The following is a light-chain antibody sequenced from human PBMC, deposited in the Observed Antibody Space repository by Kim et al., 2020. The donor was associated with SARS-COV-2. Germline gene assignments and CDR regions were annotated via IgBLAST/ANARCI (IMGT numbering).Light chain of an antibody. J-gene: IGKJ5*01. CDR1: QSVSSY. Sequence: EIVLTQSPATLSLSPGERATLSCMASQSVSSYLAWYQQKPGQAPRLLIYDASNRATGIPARFSGSGSGTDFTLTISSLEPEDFAVYYCQQSSNWPTFGKGTRLEIK. V-gene: IGKV3-11*01. CDR2: DAS. CDR3: QQSSNWPT.